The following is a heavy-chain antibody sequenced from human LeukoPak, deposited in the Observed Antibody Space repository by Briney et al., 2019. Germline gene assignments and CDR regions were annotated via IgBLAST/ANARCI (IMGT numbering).Heavy chain of an antibody. CDR1: GFTFSSYS. D-gene: IGHD3-10*01. CDR3: ARDFDYYGSGSYYDY. Sequence: PGGSLRLSCAASGFTFSSYSMNWVRQAPGKGLEWVSSISSSSSYIYYADSVKGRFTISRDNAKNSLYLQMNGLRAEDTAVYYCARDFDYYGSGSYYDYWGQGTLVTVSS. CDR2: ISSSSSYI. J-gene: IGHJ4*02. V-gene: IGHV3-21*01.